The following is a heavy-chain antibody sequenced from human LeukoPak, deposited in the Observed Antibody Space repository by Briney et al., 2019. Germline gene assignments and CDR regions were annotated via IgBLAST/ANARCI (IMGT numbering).Heavy chain of an antibody. Sequence: GGSLRLSCAACGFTFSSYAMSWVRQAPGKGLEGVSAISGRGDNIFYADSLRGRFTVSRDNSKNTLYLQMNSLRAEDTAVYYCAKATMATTYFDYWGQRTLVTVSS. J-gene: IGHJ4*02. CDR2: ISGRGDNI. CDR3: AKATMATTYFDY. V-gene: IGHV3-23*01. CDR1: GFTFSSYA. D-gene: IGHD5-24*01.